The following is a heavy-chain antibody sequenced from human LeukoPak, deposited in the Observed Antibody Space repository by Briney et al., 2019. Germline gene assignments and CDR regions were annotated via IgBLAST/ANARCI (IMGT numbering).Heavy chain of an antibody. J-gene: IGHJ4*02. CDR1: GFTFSSYG. CDR2: IWYDGSEK. CDR3: ARSHRLLLPDY. D-gene: IGHD2-21*02. Sequence: PSGRSLRLSCEASGFTFSSYGMHWVRHAPGKGLEWVAVIWYDGSEKYYGDSVKGRFTITRDNSKNMLYLQMSSLRAEDTALYYCARSHRLLLPDYWGQGTLVTVSS. V-gene: IGHV3-33*01.